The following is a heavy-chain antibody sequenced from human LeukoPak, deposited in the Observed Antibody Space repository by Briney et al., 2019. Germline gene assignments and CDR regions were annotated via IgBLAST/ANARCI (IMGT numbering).Heavy chain of an antibody. CDR3: ARSHYCSSTSCFWFDP. J-gene: IGHJ5*02. CDR2: IYYSGST. Sequence: SETLSLTCTVSGGSISSHYWSWIRQPPGKGLEWIGYIYYSGSTNYSPSLKSRVTISVDTSKNQFSLKLSSVTAADTAVYYCARSHYCSSTSCFWFDPWGQGTLVTVSS. V-gene: IGHV4-59*11. D-gene: IGHD2-2*01. CDR1: GGSISSHY.